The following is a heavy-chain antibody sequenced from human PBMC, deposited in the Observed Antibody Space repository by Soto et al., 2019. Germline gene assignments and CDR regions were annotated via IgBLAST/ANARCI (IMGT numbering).Heavy chain of an antibody. CDR1: GFSVTANY. V-gene: IGHV3-53*01. Sequence: EVQVVESGGGLIQPGGSLRLSCEVSGFSVTANYMSWVRQAPGKGLEWVSVIYSGGSTYYVGSVKGRFSISRDISKNTLYLQMNSLRGEDTAAYYCHVYGYWGQGTLVTVSS. CDR2: IYSGGST. CDR3: HVYGY. D-gene: IGHD4-17*01. J-gene: IGHJ4*02.